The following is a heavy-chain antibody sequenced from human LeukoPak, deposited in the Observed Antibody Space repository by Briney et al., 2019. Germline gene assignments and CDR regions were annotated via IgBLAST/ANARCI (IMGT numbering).Heavy chain of an antibody. CDR1: GRSFSGYY. D-gene: IGHD1-26*01. CDR3: ARGLVGATGY. V-gene: IGHV4-34*01. J-gene: IGHJ4*02. CDR2: INHSGST. Sequence: PSETLSLTCAVYGRSFSGYYWSWIRQPPGKGLEWIGEINHSGSTNYNPSLKSRVTISVDTSKNQFSLKLSSVTAADTAVYYCARGLVGATGYWGQGTLVTVSS.